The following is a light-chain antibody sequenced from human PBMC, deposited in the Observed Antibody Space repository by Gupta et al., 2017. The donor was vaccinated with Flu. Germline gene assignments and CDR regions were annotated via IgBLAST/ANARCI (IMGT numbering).Light chain of an antibody. J-gene: IGLJ3*02. CDR3: QSYDTSSRV. Sequence: TVTISCTRSSGSIASNYVQWYQQRPGSSPTTVIYEDNQRPSGVPDRFSGSIDRSSNSASLTISGLKTEDEADYYCQSYDTSSRVFGGGTKLTVL. V-gene: IGLV6-57*01. CDR1: SGSIASNY. CDR2: EDN.